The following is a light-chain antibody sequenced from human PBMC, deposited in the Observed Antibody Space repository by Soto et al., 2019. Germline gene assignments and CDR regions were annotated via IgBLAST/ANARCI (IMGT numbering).Light chain of an antibody. V-gene: IGKV1-17*01. J-gene: IGKJ4*01. CDR2: AAS. CDR3: PRCCSTPLT. Sequence: VAVTLQASQGIRNDLGWYQQKPGKAPKRLIYAASSLQSGVPSRFRGSGSGTEFTVTVFSLKPDDFPTFYCPRCCSTPLTFGRGTKVDIK. CDR1: QGIRND.